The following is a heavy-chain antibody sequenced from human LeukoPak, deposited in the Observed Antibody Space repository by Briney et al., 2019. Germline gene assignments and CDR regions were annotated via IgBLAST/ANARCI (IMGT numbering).Heavy chain of an antibody. CDR2: TYYSGST. Sequence: PSETLSLTCTVSGDSISGYYWTWMRQPLGKELEWIGVTYYSGSTHYNPSLKSRVTISADTSKNQFSLRVTSMTAADTAVYYCAGGEGWLPNYWGQGTLVTISS. V-gene: IGHV4-59*01. J-gene: IGHJ4*02. D-gene: IGHD3-16*01. CDR1: GDSISGYY. CDR3: AGGEGWLPNY.